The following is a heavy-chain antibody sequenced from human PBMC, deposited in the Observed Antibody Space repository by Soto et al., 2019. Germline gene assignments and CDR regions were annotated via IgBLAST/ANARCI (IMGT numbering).Heavy chain of an antibody. V-gene: IGHV3-23*01. D-gene: IGHD6-13*01. CDR2: ITDSGTGT. J-gene: IGHJ4*02. CDR1: GFTFSSCV. CDR3: AKGLINGRWYAED. Sequence: EVHLLESGGGLVHPGASLRLSCGASGFTFSSCVMTWVRQAPGEGLEWVSCITDSGTGTYYADSVKGRFTISRDNSKNTMYLQMNNLRAEDTGVYYCAKGLINGRWYAEDWGQGTLVTVSS.